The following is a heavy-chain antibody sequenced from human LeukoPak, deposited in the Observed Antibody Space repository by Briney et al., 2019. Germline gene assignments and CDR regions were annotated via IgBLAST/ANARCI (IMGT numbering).Heavy chain of an antibody. CDR2: INPNSGGT. D-gene: IGHD4-17*01. J-gene: IGHJ4*02. CDR1: GYTFTGYY. CDR3: AREGLRDYVMTGADY. V-gene: IGHV1-2*06. Sequence: ASVKVSCKASGYTFTGYYIHWVRQAPGQGLEWMGRINPNSGGTNFARKFQGRVTMTRDMFISTVYLELNRLRSDDTAMYYCAREGLRDYVMTGADYSGQGTLVTVSS.